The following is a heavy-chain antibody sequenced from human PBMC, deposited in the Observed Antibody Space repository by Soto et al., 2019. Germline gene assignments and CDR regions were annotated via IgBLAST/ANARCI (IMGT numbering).Heavy chain of an antibody. D-gene: IGHD6-19*01. CDR2: FSATSENT. J-gene: IGHJ4*02. CDR1: GFFFSSYT. CDR3: AKARDQQWVRLPFDY. V-gene: IGHV3-23*01. Sequence: EVQLLESGGCLVQPGGSLTVACVGSGFFFSSYTMIWVRQAPGKGLEWVSSFSATSENTYYADSVRGRFTISRDNSKNTLFLQMNRLTAEDTAMYYCAKARDQQWVRLPFDYWGQGILVIVSS.